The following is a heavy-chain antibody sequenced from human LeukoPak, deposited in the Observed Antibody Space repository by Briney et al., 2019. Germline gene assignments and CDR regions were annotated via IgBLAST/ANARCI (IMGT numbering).Heavy chain of an antibody. J-gene: IGHJ5*02. V-gene: IGHV3-23*01. Sequence: GGSLRLSCAASGFTFSSYAMTWVRQVPGKGLEWVSVISGSGNSTYYADSVKGRFTISRDKSKNTLYLQMNSLRAEDTAVYYCARDEGGYPDPWGQGTLVTVSS. CDR2: ISGSGNST. CDR1: GFTFSSYA. CDR3: ARDEGGYPDP. D-gene: IGHD3-22*01.